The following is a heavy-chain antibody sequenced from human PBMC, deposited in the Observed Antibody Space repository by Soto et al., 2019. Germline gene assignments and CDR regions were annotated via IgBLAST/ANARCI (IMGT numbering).Heavy chain of an antibody. CDR1: GYSFTSYW. D-gene: IGHD3-9*01. J-gene: IGHJ6*02. CDR3: ARPAYYDILTGYYLDV. V-gene: IGHV5-10-1*01. CDR2: IDPSDSYT. Sequence: PGESLKISCKGSGYSFTSYWISRVRQMPGKGLEWMGRIDPSDSYTNYSPSFQGHVTISADKSISTAYLQWSSLKASDTAMYYCARPAYYDILTGYYLDVWGQGTTVTVSS.